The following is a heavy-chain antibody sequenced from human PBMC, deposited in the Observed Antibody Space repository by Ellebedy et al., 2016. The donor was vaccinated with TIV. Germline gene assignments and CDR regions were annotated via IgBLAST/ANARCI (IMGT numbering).Heavy chain of an antibody. Sequence: SETLSLXXTVSGGSISRDTDYWGWIRQPPGKGLEWIGNIHYRGSTYYNPSLKSRVTISIDTSRNQFSLRLTSLTAADTAVYFCTRDQGIVATINWGQGTLVTVSS. V-gene: IGHV4-39*07. J-gene: IGHJ4*02. D-gene: IGHD5-12*01. CDR2: IHYRGST. CDR1: GGSISRDTDY. CDR3: TRDQGIVATIN.